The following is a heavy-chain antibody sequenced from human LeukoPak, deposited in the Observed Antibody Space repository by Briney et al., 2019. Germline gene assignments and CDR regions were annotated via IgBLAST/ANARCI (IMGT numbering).Heavy chain of an antibody. J-gene: IGHJ4*02. V-gene: IGHV3-48*01. CDR3: APVYCSSATCYHYFDY. CDR2: ISVSSNTI. D-gene: IGHD2-2*01. Sequence: GGSLRLSCAASGFTFSSYAMSWVRQAPGKGLEWVSYISVSSNTIYYADSVKGRFTISRDNAKNSLYLQMNSLRAEDTAVYYCAPVYCSSATCYHYFDYWGQGTLVTVSS. CDR1: GFTFSSYA.